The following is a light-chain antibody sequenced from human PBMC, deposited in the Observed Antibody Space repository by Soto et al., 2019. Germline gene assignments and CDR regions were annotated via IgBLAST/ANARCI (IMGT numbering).Light chain of an antibody. CDR2: DAS. J-gene: IGKJ3*01. Sequence: DIQLTQSRSPLSHSEGDRATIPGRAGQGISIILAWYQQKPGKVPKLLIYDASTLQSGVPSRFSGSGSGTDFTLTISSLQPEDVATYYCQKYNSAPLTFGPGTKVDIK. CDR1: QGISII. CDR3: QKYNSAPLT. V-gene: IGKV1-27*01.